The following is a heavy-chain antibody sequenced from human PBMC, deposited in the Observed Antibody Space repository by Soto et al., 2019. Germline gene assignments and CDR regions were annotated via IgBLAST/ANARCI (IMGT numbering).Heavy chain of an antibody. CDR2: VTAGVPT. V-gene: IGHV3-23*01. Sequence: EVQLLESGGGLVRPGGSLRLSCAASGFTFSSSDMSWVRQAPGKGLEWVSSVTAGVPTDYADSGKGRFTISRDNSNNTLYLHMNSLGAGDTALYFCAKGGGGDLGYWGQGTLVAVSS. CDR1: GFTFSSSD. D-gene: IGHD2-21*02. J-gene: IGHJ4*02. CDR3: AKGGGGDLGY.